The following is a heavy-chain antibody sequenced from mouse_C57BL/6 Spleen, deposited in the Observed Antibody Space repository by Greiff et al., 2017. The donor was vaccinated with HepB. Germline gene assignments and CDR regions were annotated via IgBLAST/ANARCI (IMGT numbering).Heavy chain of an antibody. CDR1: GYTFTSYW. Sequence: VQLQQPGAELVKPGASVKLSCKASGYTFTSYWMQWVKQRPGQGLEWIGEIDPSDSYTNYNQKFKGKATLTVDTSSSTAYMQLSSLTSEDSAVYYCARSSAQATPFAYWGQGTLVTVSA. D-gene: IGHD3-2*02. J-gene: IGHJ3*01. V-gene: IGHV1-50*01. CDR3: ARSSAQATPFAY. CDR2: IDPSDSYT.